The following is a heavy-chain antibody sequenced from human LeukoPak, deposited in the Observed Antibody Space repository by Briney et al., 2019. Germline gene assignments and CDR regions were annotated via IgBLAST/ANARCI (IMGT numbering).Heavy chain of an antibody. J-gene: IGHJ4*02. CDR1: GGSISSSSYY. Sequence: SETLSLTCTVSGGSISSSSYYWGWIRQPPGKGLEWIGRIYYSGSTYYHPPLNSRVTISVSTSKNQCSLMLSSVTAADTAVYYCSRVVFNIAAGFDYWGQGTLVTVSA. CDR3: SRVVFNIAAGFDY. V-gene: IGHV4-39*01. D-gene: IGHD6-13*01. CDR2: IYYSGST.